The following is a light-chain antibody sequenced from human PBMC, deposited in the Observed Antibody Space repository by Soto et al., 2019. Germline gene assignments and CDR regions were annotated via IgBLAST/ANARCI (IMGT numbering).Light chain of an antibody. CDR3: QQYNSFWT. J-gene: IGKJ1*01. Sequence: DIQMTQSPSSLSPSVGDRVTITCRASRSISDWLAWYQQKPGKAPELLIFDASNLESGVSSRFSGSGSGTEFTLTISRLQPDDFATYYCQQYNSFWTFGQGTKVDIK. V-gene: IGKV1-5*01. CDR2: DAS. CDR1: RSISDW.